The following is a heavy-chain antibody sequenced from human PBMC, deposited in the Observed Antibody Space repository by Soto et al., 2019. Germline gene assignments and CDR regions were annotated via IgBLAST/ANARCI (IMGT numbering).Heavy chain of an antibody. CDR3: ARDRMTTVTTFAFDI. CDR1: GFTFSSYA. CDR2: ISYDGSNK. D-gene: IGHD4-17*01. Sequence: QVQLVESGGGVVQPGRSLRLSCAASGFTFSSYAMHWVRQAPGKGLELVAVISYDGSNKYYADSVKGRFTISRDNSKNTLYLQMNSLRAEDTAVYYCARDRMTTVTTFAFDIWGQGTMVTVSS. V-gene: IGHV3-30-3*01. J-gene: IGHJ3*02.